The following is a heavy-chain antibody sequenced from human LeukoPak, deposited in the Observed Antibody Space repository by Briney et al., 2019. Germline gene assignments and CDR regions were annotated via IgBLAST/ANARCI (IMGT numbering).Heavy chain of an antibody. CDR2: VNEDGRQI. V-gene: IGHV3-7*01. CDR1: GFTFSDYY. Sequence: GGSLRLSCAVSGFTFSDYYMSWVRQAPGKGLEWVAKVNEDGRQIYYADSVKGRFTISRDNAKNSVHLQMNNLRVEDTAVYYCAKDEVGGHFEYWGQGILVTVSS. J-gene: IGHJ4*02. CDR3: AKDEVGGHFEY.